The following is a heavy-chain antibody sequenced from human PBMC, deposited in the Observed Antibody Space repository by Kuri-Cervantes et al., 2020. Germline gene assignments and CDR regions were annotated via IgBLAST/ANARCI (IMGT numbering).Heavy chain of an antibody. CDR1: GFTFSSYA. D-gene: IGHD1-14*01. J-gene: IGHJ6*03. Sequence: GESLKISCAASGFTFSSYAMSWVRQAPGKGLEWVSVISGSGGITYYADSVKGRFTISRDNSKNTLYLQVNSLRAEDTAVYYCAKGGGRNFYYYMDVWGKGTTVTVSS. V-gene: IGHV3-23*01. CDR3: AKGGGRNFYYYMDV. CDR2: ISGSGGIT.